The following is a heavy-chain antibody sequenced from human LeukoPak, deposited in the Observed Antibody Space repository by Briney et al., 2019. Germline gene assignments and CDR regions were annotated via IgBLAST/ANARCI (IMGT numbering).Heavy chain of an antibody. CDR3: AKDKGSSGLGWCDY. V-gene: IGHV3-9*01. J-gene: IGHJ4*02. CDR1: GFTFDDYA. Sequence: GGSLRLSCAASGFTFDDYAMHWVRQAPGKGLEWVSGISWNSGSIGYADSVKGRFTISRDNAKNSLYLQMNSLRAEDTALYYCAKDKGSSGLGWCDYWGQGTLVTVSS. CDR2: ISWNSGSI. D-gene: IGHD6-19*01.